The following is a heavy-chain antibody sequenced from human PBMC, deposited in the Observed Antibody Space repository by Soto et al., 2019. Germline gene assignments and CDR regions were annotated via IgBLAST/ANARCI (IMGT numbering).Heavy chain of an antibody. D-gene: IGHD3-10*01. CDR1: RGSVSSGGYS. CDR2: ISPSGSP. CDR3: TMVVLA. J-gene: IGHJ5*01. V-gene: IGHV4-30-2*01. Sequence: QVQLQESGSRLVRPSQTLSLTCSVSRGSVSSGGYSWSWIRQPPGKALEWIGFISPSGSPAYNPSLKSRVSKSVETSNIQISLELSSVPAADTAVSYCTMVVLAWGAGPLVTVAS.